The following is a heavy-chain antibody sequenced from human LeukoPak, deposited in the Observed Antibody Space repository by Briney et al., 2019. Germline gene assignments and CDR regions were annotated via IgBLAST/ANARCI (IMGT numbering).Heavy chain of an antibody. CDR3: ARMGRIAAAREYYYGIEV. D-gene: IGHD6-13*01. CDR1: GGSFSGYY. CDR2: INHSGST. J-gene: IGHJ6*02. Sequence: PSETLSLTCAVYGGSFSGYYWSWIRQPPGKGLEWIGEINHSGSTNYNPSLKSRVTISVDTSKHQFSLKLSSGTAADTSVHYCARMGRIAAAREYYYGIEVWGQGTTVTVSS. V-gene: IGHV4-34*01.